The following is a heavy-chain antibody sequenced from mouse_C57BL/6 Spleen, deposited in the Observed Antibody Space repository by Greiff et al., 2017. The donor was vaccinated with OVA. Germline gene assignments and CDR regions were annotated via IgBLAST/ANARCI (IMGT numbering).Heavy chain of an antibody. CDR3: ARGYYYAMDY. CDR2: INPGSGGT. V-gene: IGHV1-54*01. CDR1: GYAFTNYL. J-gene: IGHJ4*01. Sequence: LVESGAELVRPGTSVKVSCKASGYAFTNYLIEWVKQRPGQGLEWIGVINPGSGGTNYNEKFKGKATLTADKSSSTAYMQLSSLPSEDSAVYFCARGYYYAMDYWGQGTSVTVSS.